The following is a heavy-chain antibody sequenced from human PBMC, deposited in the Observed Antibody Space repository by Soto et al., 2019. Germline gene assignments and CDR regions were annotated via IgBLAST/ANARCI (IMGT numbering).Heavy chain of an antibody. CDR2: IVGGGVEA. J-gene: IGHJ4*02. D-gene: IGHD5-12*01. Sequence: EVQLLESGGGLVQPGGYLRVSCAVSGFTIRNFAMSWVRQAPGKGLEWVSPIVGGGVEAYYADSVKGRFTISTDNFKNTLYLQMNSLRVEDTAVYYCAKEMGYIGYGGLLGWGQGTLVTVSS. V-gene: IGHV3-23*01. CDR3: AKEMGYIGYGGLLG. CDR1: GFTIRNFA.